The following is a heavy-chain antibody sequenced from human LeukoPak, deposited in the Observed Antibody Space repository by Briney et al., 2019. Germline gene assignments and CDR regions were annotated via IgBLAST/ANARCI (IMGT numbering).Heavy chain of an antibody. Sequence: GGSLRLSCASSGFPFNSYWMHWLRQTPGKGLVWVSHIKTDGSNTNYADSVRGRFTISRDNAKNTLYLQMNSLRAEDTAVYYCARDGVSGAPDYWGQGTLVTVSS. CDR3: ARDGVSGAPDY. V-gene: IGHV3-74*01. CDR1: GFPFNSYW. J-gene: IGHJ4*02. D-gene: IGHD2-8*02. CDR2: IKTDGSNT.